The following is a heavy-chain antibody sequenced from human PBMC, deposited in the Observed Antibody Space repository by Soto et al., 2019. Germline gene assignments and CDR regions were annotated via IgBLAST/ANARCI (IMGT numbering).Heavy chain of an antibody. CDR3: AKVGVRGVIPDYYYYGMDV. CDR1: GGSISSGGYY. V-gene: IGHV4-61*08. J-gene: IGHJ6*02. CDR2: IYYSGST. D-gene: IGHD3-10*02. Sequence: TSETLSLTCTVSGGSISSGGYYWSWIRQHPGKGLEWIGYIYYSGSTNYNPSLKSRVTISVDTSKNQFSLKLSSVTAADTAVYYCAKVGVRGVIPDYYYYGMDVWGQGTTVTVSS.